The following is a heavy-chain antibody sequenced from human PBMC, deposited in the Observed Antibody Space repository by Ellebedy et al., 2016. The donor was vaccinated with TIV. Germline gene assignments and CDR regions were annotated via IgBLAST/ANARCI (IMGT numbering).Heavy chain of an antibody. CDR3: ARDPISHDSSGYYFGGGAY. J-gene: IGHJ4*02. CDR2: IIPIFGTA. D-gene: IGHD3-22*01. Sequence: AASVKVSCKASGGTFSSYAISWVRQAPGQGLEWMGGIIPIFGTANYAQKFQGRVTITADESTSTAYMELSSLRSEDTAVYYCARDPISHDSSGYYFGGGAYWGQGTLVTVSS. V-gene: IGHV1-69*13. CDR1: GGTFSSYA.